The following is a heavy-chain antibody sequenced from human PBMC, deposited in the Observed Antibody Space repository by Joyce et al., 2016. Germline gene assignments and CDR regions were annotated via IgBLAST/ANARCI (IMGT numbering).Heavy chain of an antibody. CDR2: IYLGGST. D-gene: IGHD5-12*01. V-gene: IGHV4-4*02. J-gene: IGHJ5*01. CDR3: ARNGAYSQDS. CDR1: GVSISSAHW. Sequence: QVQLQELGPGLVKPSGTLSLTCAVSGVSISSAHWWSWVSQPPGKGLEWIGEIYLGGSTTYNPSRKSRVTISVDKSKNQLSMKMNSVTAADTAVYYCARNGAYSQDSWGQGTLVTVSS.